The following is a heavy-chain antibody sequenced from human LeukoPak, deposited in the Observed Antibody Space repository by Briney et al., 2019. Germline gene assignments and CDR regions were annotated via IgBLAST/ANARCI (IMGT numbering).Heavy chain of an antibody. J-gene: IGHJ4*02. CDR3: ASYSSLDY. Sequence: TGGSLRLSCAASGFTFSSYAMSWVRQAPGKGLEWVSLIYSGGSRYYADSVKGRFTISRDNSKNTLYLQMNSLRADDTAVYYCASYSSLDYWGQGALVTVSS. D-gene: IGHD3-22*01. CDR1: GFTFSSYA. CDR2: IYSGGSR. V-gene: IGHV3-23*03.